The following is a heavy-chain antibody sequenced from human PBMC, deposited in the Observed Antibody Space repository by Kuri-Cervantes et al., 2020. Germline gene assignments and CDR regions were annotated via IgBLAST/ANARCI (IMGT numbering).Heavy chain of an antibody. V-gene: IGHV1-69*05. J-gene: IGHJ4*02. CDR3: ARSLELSNLIDH. Sequence: SVKVSCKASGGTFSSYAISWVRQAPGQGLEWMGGIIPIFGTANYAQKFQGRVTITTDESTSTAYMELSSLRSEDTAVYYCARSLELSNLIDHWGLGTLVTVSS. CDR2: IIPIFGTA. CDR1: GGTFSSYA. D-gene: IGHD1-7*01.